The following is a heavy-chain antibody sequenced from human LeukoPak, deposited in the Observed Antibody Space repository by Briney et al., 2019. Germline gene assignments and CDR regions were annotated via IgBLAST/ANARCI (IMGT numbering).Heavy chain of an antibody. CDR2: ISAYNGNT. J-gene: IGHJ4*02. D-gene: IGHD3-9*01. Sequence: ASVKVSCKASGYTFTSYGISWVRQAPGQGLEWMGWISAYNGNTNYAQKLQGRVTMTTDTPTSTAYMELRSLRSDDTAVYYCARYTDILTGYSLDYWGQGTLVTVSS. V-gene: IGHV1-18*04. CDR3: ARYTDILTGYSLDY. CDR1: GYTFTSYG.